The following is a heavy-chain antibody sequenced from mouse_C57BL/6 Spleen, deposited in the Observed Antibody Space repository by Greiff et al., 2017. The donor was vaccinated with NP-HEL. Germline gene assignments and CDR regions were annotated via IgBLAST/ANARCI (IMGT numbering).Heavy chain of an antibody. Sequence: QVQLQQPGAELVMPGASVKLSCKASGYTFTSYWMHWVKQRPGQGLEWIGEIDPSDSYTNYTQKFKGKSTLTVDKSSSTAYMQLSSLTSEDSAVYYCASGLRRDYWGQGTTLTVSS. CDR1: GYTFTSYW. D-gene: IGHD2-4*01. J-gene: IGHJ2*01. V-gene: IGHV1-69*01. CDR3: ASGLRRDY. CDR2: IDPSDSYT.